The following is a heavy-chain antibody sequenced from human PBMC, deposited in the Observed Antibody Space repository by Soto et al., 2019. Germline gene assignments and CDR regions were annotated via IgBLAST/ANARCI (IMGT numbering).Heavy chain of an antibody. J-gene: IGHJ6*02. D-gene: IGHD2-2*01. V-gene: IGHV1-8*01. CDR1: GYTFTSYD. CDR3: ARGLKDIVVLPAATHYYYYGMAV. Sequence: GSSVKVSCKASGYTFTSYDINWVRQATGQGLEWMGWMNPNSGNTGYAQKFQGRVTMTRNTSISTAYMELSSLRSEDTAVYYCARGLKDIVVLPAATHYYYYGMAVWGQRTTVTGSS. CDR2: MNPNSGNT.